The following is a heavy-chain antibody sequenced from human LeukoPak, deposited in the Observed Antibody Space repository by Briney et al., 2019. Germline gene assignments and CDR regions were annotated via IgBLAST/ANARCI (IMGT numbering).Heavy chain of an antibody. V-gene: IGHV4-59*01. CDR1: GASIIPYY. CDR3: ARSLPGAIGAADF. D-gene: IGHD6-13*01. CDR2: IHSNGNT. J-gene: IGHJ4*02. Sequence: SETLSLTCTVSGASIIPYYWSWIRQPPGKGLDWIAYIHSNGNTGYNPSLKSRLTISVDTSKNHFSLKVTSMTTADTGVYYCARSLPGAIGAADFWGQGTLVTVPS.